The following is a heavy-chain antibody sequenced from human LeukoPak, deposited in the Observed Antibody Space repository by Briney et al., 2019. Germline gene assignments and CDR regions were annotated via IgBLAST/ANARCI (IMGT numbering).Heavy chain of an antibody. CDR1: GGSISSSSYY. CDR2: IYYSGST. CDR3: ARVVDPSYADYGGMFDS. V-gene: IGHV4-39*01. Sequence: KPSETLSLTCTVSGGSISSSSYYWGWIRQPPGKGLEWIGSIYYSGSTYYNPSLKSRVTISVDTSKNQFSLQLNSVTPEDTAMYYCARVVDPSYADYGGMFDSWGQGALVTVSS. D-gene: IGHD4-23*01. J-gene: IGHJ4*02.